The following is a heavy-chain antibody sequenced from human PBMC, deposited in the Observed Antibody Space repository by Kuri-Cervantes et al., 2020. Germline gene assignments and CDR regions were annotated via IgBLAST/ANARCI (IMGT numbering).Heavy chain of an antibody. Sequence: GESLKISCAASGFTFSSYGMHWVRQAPGKGLEWVANIKQDGSEKYYVDSVKGRFTISGDNAKNSLYLQMNSLRAEDTAVYYCARAGGDLYYGSGLDYWGQGTLVTVSS. V-gene: IGHV3-7*01. CDR1: GFTFSSYG. J-gene: IGHJ4*02. CDR3: ARAGGDLYYGSGLDY. CDR2: IKQDGSEK. D-gene: IGHD3-10*01.